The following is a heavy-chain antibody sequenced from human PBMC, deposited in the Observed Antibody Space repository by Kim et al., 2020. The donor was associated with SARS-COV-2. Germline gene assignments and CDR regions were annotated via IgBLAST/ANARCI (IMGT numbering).Heavy chain of an antibody. CDR2: PDGSDK. CDR3: VRGGADY. V-gene: IGHV3-7*03. Sequence: PDGSDKNYVDYVKGRFTVSRDNAKNSVYLQINSRRAEDTALYYCVRGGADYWGQGTLVTVSS. J-gene: IGHJ4*02.